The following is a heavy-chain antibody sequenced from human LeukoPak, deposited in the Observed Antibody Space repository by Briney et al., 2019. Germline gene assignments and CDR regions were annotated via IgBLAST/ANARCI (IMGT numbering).Heavy chain of an antibody. CDR3: ARDLGSYGSVDAFDI. CDR2: IYSGGST. Sequence: PGGSLRLSCAASGFTFSSNYMSWVRQAPGKGLEWVSVIYSGGSTYYADSVKGRFTISRDNSKNTLYLQMNSLRAEDTAVHYCARDLGSYGSVDAFDIWGQGTMVTVSS. V-gene: IGHV3-53*01. CDR1: GFTFSSNY. J-gene: IGHJ3*02. D-gene: IGHD5-18*01.